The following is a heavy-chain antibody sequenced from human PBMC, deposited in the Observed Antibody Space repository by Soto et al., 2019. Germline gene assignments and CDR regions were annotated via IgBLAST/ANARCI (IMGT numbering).Heavy chain of an antibody. CDR3: ARVRNYDSSGYPEFDY. CDR2: ISAYNGNT. J-gene: IGHJ4*02. D-gene: IGHD3-22*01. V-gene: IGHV1-18*01. CDR1: GYTFTSYG. Sequence: GASVKVSCKASGYTFTSYGISWVRQAPGQGLEWMGWISAYNGNTNYAQKLQGRVTMTTDTSTSTAYMELRSLRSDDTAVYYCARVRNYDSSGYPEFDYWGQGTLVTVSS.